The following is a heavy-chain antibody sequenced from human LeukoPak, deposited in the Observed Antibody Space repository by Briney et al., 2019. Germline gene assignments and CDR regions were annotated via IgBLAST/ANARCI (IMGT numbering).Heavy chain of an antibody. J-gene: IGHJ4*02. CDR2: RST. V-gene: IGHV4-59*01. D-gene: IGHD6-13*01. CDR3: ARVGEDSSSWYVDY. Sequence: PSETLSLTCTVSGGSISSYYWSWIRQPPGKGLEWIGNRSTNYNPSLRSRVTISVDTSKNQFSLKLSSVTAADTAVYYCARVGEDSSSWYVDYWGQGTLVTVSS. CDR1: GGSISSYY.